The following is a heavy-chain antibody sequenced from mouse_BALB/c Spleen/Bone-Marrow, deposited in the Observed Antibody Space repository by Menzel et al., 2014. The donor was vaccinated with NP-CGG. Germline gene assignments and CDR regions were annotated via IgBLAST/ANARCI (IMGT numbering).Heavy chain of an antibody. J-gene: IGHJ3*01. CDR2: INPNNGDT. D-gene: IGHD3-1*01. CDR3: ARGTRATYY. Sequence: EVQLQQSGPELVKPGASVKMPCKASGYTFTDYYMKWVKQNHGKSLEWIGDINPNNGDTFYNQKFKAKATLTVDKSSSTAYLQVNSLTSEDSAVYYCARGTRATYYWGQGTLVTVSA. CDR1: GYTFTDYY. V-gene: IGHV1-18*01.